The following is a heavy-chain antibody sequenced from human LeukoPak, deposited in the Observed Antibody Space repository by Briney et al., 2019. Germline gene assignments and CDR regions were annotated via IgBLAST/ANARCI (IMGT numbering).Heavy chain of an antibody. D-gene: IGHD3-22*01. J-gene: IGHJ4*02. V-gene: IGHV5-51*01. CDR3: ARQDSSRGYSGYSD. CDR1: GYSFTNYW. Sequence: GESLKISYKGSGYSFTNYWIAWVRQMPGKGLEWMGIIYPGDSDTRYSPSFQGQVTISVDRSISTAYLQWTSLRASDTAMYYCARQDSSRGYSGYSDWGQGTLVTVSS. CDR2: IYPGDSDT.